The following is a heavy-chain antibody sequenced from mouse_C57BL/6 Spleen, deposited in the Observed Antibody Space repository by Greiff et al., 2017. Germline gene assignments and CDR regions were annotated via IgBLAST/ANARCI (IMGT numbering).Heavy chain of an antibody. J-gene: IGHJ3*01. CDR3: ARSAGTGFAY. Sequence: VQLQQSGAELVRPGASVKLSCKASGYTFTDYYINWVKQRPGQGLEWIARIYPGSGNTYYNEKFKGKATLTAEKSSSTAYMQLSSLTSEDSAVYFCARSAGTGFAYWGQGTLVTVSA. CDR2: IYPGSGNT. V-gene: IGHV1-76*01. D-gene: IGHD4-1*01. CDR1: GYTFTDYY.